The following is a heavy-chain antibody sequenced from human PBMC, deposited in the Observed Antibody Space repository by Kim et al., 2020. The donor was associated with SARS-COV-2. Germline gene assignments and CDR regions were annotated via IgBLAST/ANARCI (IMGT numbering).Heavy chain of an antibody. V-gene: IGHV3-11*01. CDR3: VRAPIN. Sequence: GGSLRLSCEASGFRFSDYYMSWIRQAPGKGLEWVAYINGDASTMKSADSVNGRFSISRDNANKSLSLQLNSLTPEATAAYYCVRAPINGAQVTLFTAS. D-gene: IGHD5-12*01. CDR1: GFRFSDYY. J-gene: IGHJ4*02. CDR2: INGDASTM.